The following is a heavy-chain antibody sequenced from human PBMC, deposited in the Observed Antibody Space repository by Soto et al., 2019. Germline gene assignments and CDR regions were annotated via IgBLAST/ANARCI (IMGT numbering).Heavy chain of an antibody. D-gene: IGHD3-22*01. CDR2: ISYDGGNK. V-gene: IGHV3-30*18. CDR3: AKDYDSSGYSYFDY. J-gene: IGHJ4*02. Sequence: GGSLRLSCAASGFTFSSYGMHWVRQAPGKGLEWVAVISYDGGNKYYADSVKGRFTISRDNSKNTLYLQMNSLRAEDTAVYYCAKDYDSSGYSYFDYWGQGTLVTVSS. CDR1: GFTFSSYG.